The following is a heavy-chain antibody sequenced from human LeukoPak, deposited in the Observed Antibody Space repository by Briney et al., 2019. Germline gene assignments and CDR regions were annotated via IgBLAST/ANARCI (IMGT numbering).Heavy chain of an antibody. CDR1: GGSISSSSYC. V-gene: IGHV4-39*07. CDR3: ARDGSTAAGIIDY. D-gene: IGHD6-13*01. CDR2: IYYSGST. J-gene: IGHJ4*02. Sequence: NPSETLSLTCTVSGGSISSSSYCWGWIRQPPGKGLEWIGSIYYSGSTYYNPSLKSRVTISVDTSKNQFSLKLSSETAADTAVYYCARDGSTAAGIIDYWGQGTLVTVSS.